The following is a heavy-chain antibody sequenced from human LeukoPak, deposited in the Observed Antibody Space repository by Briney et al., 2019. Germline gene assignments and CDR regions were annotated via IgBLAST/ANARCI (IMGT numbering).Heavy chain of an antibody. CDR3: ARAMYSSSWYEGGPNCFGP. J-gene: IGHJ5*02. CDR2: TNPNSGNT. Sequence: GASVTVSFKASGYTFTSYVIDWVGQATGQGLEWMGWTNPNSGNTGYAQKYQGRVTMTRNTSIRIDYMELSSLRSEDAAVYYCARAMYSSSWYEGGPNCFGPWGQGTLVTVSS. D-gene: IGHD6-13*01. CDR1: GYTFTSYV. V-gene: IGHV1-8*01.